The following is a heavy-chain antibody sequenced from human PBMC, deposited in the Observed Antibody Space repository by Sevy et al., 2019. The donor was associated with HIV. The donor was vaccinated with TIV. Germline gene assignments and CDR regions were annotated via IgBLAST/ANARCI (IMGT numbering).Heavy chain of an antibody. CDR3: ARDRYSYGMNYYYGMDV. V-gene: IGHV4-61*01. CDR1: GGSVSSGSYY. J-gene: IGHJ6*02. CDR2: IYYSGST. D-gene: IGHD5-18*01. Sequence: KQSQTLSLTCTVSGGSVSSGSYYWSWIRQPPGKGLEWIGYIYYSGSTNYNPSLKSRVTISVDTSKNQYSLKLSSVTAADTAVYYCARDRYSYGMNYYYGMDVWGQGTTVTVSS.